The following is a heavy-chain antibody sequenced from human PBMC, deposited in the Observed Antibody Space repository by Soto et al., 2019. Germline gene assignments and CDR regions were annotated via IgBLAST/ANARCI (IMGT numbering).Heavy chain of an antibody. J-gene: IGHJ2*01. CDR1: GGSISSSSYY. V-gene: IGHV4-39*01. CDR3: ARHRTTVIRLPKKYWYFDL. D-gene: IGHD4-17*01. CDR2: IYYSGST. Sequence: PSETLSLTCTVSGGSISSSSYYWGWIRQPPGKGLEWIGSIYYSGSTYYNPSLKSRVTIPVDTSKNQFSLKLSSVTAADTAVYYCARHRTTVIRLPKKYWYFDLWGRGTLVTVSS.